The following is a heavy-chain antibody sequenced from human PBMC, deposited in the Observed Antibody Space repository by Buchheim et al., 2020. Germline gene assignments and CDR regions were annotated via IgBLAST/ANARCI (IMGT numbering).Heavy chain of an antibody. Sequence: QVQPQQWGAGLLKPSETLSLTCAIYGGSSSGFFWSWIRQPPGKGPEWIGEINDNGFTNYNPSLKSRVSISLDTSKKQFSLKVNSVTAADSALYYCARGRNYLVKVPGDRGPTFDFWGQGIL. V-gene: IGHV4-34*02. J-gene: IGHJ4*03. D-gene: IGHD2/OR15-2a*01. CDR1: GGSSSGFF. CDR3: ARGRNYLVKVPGDRGPTFDF. CDR2: INDNGFT.